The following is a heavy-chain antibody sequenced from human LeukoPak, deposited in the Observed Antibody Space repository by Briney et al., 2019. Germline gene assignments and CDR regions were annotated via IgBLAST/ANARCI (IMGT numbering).Heavy chain of an antibody. Sequence: SVKVSCMASGGTFSSYAISWVRQAPGQGLEWMGRIIPIFGTANYAQKFQGRVTITTDESTSTAYMELSSLRSEDTAVYYCARSPALRYCSSTSCPMFAFDIWGQGTMVTVSS. J-gene: IGHJ3*02. V-gene: IGHV1-69*05. CDR2: IIPIFGTA. D-gene: IGHD2-2*01. CDR1: GGTFSSYA. CDR3: ARSPALRYCSSTSCPMFAFDI.